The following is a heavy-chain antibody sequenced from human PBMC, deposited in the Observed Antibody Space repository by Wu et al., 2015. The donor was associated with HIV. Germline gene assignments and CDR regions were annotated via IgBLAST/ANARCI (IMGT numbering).Heavy chain of an antibody. CDR3: ARGGGYRNGGGCYDDY. V-gene: IGHV4-34*01. J-gene: IGHJ4*02. CDR1: GGSFSDYY. Sequence: QVQLQQWGAGLLKPSETLSLTCAVYGGSFSDYYWSWIRQPPGKGLEWIGEIDHSGSTKYNPPLKSRVTISVDTSKNQFSLKLTSVTVADTAVYFCARGGGYRNGGGCYDDYWGQGRWSPSP. D-gene: IGHD2-15*01. CDR2: IDHSGST.